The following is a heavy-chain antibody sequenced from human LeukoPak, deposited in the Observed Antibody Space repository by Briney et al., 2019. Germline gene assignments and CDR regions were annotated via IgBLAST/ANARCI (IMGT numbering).Heavy chain of an antibody. Sequence: SETLSLTCTVSGGSISSSSYYWGWLRQPPGTGLEWIGSIYYSGSTYYNPSLKSRVTISVDTSKNQFSLKLSSVTAADTAVYYCARDPVLLWFGEWRPFDYWGQGTLVTVSS. J-gene: IGHJ4*02. CDR3: ARDPVLLWFGEWRPFDY. V-gene: IGHV4-39*07. CDR2: IYYSGST. D-gene: IGHD3-10*01. CDR1: GGSISSSSYY.